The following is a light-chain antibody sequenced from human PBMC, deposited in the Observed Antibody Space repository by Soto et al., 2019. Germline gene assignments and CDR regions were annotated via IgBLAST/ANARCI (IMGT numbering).Light chain of an antibody. J-gene: IGKJ2*01. V-gene: IGKV1-5*01. CDR3: QQYNTYPYT. CDR2: DAS. CDR1: ESIRSW. Sequence: DIQMTQSPSTLSASVGDRVTITCRASESIRSWLAWYQQKPGKAPKVLIHDASSLKSGVPSRFSGSGSGTEFTLTISSLQPDDFAAYFCQQYNTYPYTFGQGTKLETK.